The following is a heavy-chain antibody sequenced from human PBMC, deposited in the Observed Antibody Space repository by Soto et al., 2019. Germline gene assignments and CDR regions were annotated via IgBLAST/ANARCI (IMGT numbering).Heavy chain of an antibody. CDR2: IITTSGST. Sequence: ASVKVSCKASGGTFSTYTLSWVRQAPGQGLEWMGGIITTSGSTNYAPKFRGRVTITAEKSTSTTYLEMSSLRSEDTAVYYCTRINIVLISTGRVYHGMDVWGHGTTVTVSS. CDR3: TRINIVLISTGRVYHGMDV. J-gene: IGHJ6*02. CDR1: GGTFSTYT. D-gene: IGHD2-8*01. V-gene: IGHV1-69*06.